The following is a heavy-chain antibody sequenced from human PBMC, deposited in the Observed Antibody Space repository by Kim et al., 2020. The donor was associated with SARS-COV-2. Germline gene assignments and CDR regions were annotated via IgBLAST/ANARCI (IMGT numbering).Heavy chain of an antibody. Sequence: GGSLRLSCAASGFTFSSYGMHWVRQAPGKGLEWVAVISYDGSNKYYADSVKGRFTISRDNSKNTLYLQMNSLRAEDTAVYYCAKGVTMVRGVIITVGWFDYWGQGTLVTVSS. J-gene: IGHJ4*02. CDR1: GFTFSSYG. D-gene: IGHD3-10*01. CDR2: ISYDGSNK. V-gene: IGHV3-30*18. CDR3: AKGVTMVRGVIITVGWFDY.